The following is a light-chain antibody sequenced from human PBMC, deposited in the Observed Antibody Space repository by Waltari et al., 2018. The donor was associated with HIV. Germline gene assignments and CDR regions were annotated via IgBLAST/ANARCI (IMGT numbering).Light chain of an antibody. CDR3: QQSET. CDR2: GAS. Sequence: EIVLTQSPGTLSLSPGERATLSCRASQSVSSSYLAWYQQKSGQAPRLLIYGASSRATGIPDRFSGGGSGTEFTLTIARLEPVDFAVYYCQQSETFGQGTRVEIK. J-gene: IGKJ1*01. V-gene: IGKV3-20*01. CDR1: QSVSSSY.